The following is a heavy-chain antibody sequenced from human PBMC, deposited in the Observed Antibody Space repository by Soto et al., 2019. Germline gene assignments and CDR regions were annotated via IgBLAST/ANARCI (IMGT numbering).Heavy chain of an antibody. Sequence: SVKVSCKASGGTFSSYAISWVRQAPGQGLEWMGGIIPIFGTANYAQKFQGRVTITADESTSTAYMELSSLRSEDTAVYYCARAMVRGVIIMPNDYWGQGTLVTVSS. D-gene: IGHD3-10*01. CDR2: IIPIFGTA. J-gene: IGHJ4*02. CDR1: GGTFSSYA. V-gene: IGHV1-69*13. CDR3: ARAMVRGVIIMPNDY.